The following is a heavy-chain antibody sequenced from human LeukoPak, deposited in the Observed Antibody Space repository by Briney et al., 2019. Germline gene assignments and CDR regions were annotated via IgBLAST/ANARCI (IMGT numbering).Heavy chain of an antibody. J-gene: IGHJ6*02. CDR2: ISYEGGNK. Sequence: ERSLGLPRAPPGFHFTSCAFHGVRQAPGKGLERAAAISYEGGNKLYADSVKGRFTIFRDNSKNTVYLQMTSLRAEDTAVFFCARVDSSGWLIYGMDVWGQGTTVIVSS. CDR3: ARVDSSGWLIYGMDV. CDR1: GFHFTSCA. D-gene: IGHD6-19*01. V-gene: IGHV3-30-3*01.